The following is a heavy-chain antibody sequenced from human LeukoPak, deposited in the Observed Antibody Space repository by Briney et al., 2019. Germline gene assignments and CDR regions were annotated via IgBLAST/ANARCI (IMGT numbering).Heavy chain of an antibody. D-gene: IGHD6-13*01. V-gene: IGHV3-11*04. Sequence: PGGSLRLSCAASGFTFSDYYMSWIRQAPGKGLEWLSYITPSGSPIYYADSVKGRFTISRDNAKNSLYLQMNSLRAEDTAVYYCARDGMGSSWYHGGGYYYGMDVWGQGTTVTVSS. CDR2: ITPSGSPI. CDR1: GFTFSDYY. J-gene: IGHJ6*02. CDR3: ARDGMGSSWYHGGGYYYGMDV.